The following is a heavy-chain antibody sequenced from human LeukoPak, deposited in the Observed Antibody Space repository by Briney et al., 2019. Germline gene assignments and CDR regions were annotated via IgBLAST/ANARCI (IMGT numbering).Heavy chain of an antibody. CDR3: ARVFWSYSNYEYFQH. CDR2: IKQDGSEE. D-gene: IGHD4-11*01. V-gene: IGHV3-7*01. CDR1: GFTFSSYW. Sequence: GGSLRLSCAASGFTFSSYWMSWVRQAPGKGLEWVANIKQDGSEEYYVDSVKGRFTISRDNAKNSLYLQMNSLRAEDTAVYYCARVFWSYSNYEYFQHWGQGTLVTVSS. J-gene: IGHJ1*01.